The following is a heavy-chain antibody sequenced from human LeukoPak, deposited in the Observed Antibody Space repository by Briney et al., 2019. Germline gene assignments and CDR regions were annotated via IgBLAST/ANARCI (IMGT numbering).Heavy chain of an antibody. Sequence: GGSLRLSCAASGFTFSSYEMNWVRQAPGKGLEWVSYISSSGSTIYYADSVKGRFTLSRDNAKNSLYLQMNSLRAEDTAVYYCATPGGLTYYYDSSGYTLDYWGQGTLVTVSS. CDR1: GFTFSSYE. V-gene: IGHV3-48*03. CDR2: ISSSGSTI. D-gene: IGHD3-22*01. J-gene: IGHJ4*02. CDR3: ATPGGLTYYYDSSGYTLDY.